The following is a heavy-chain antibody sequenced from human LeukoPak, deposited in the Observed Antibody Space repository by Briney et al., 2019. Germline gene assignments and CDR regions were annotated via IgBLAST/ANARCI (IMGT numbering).Heavy chain of an antibody. Sequence: ASVKVSCKASGYTFTSYAMHWVRQAPGQRLEWMGWINAGNGNTKYSQKFQGRVTFTRDTSASTAYMELSSLRSEDTAVYYCARGPTTYYYGSGSWLWDWFDPWGQGTLVTVSS. V-gene: IGHV1-3*01. J-gene: IGHJ5*02. D-gene: IGHD3-10*01. CDR2: INAGNGNT. CDR1: GYTFTSYA. CDR3: ARGPTTYYYGSGSWLWDWFDP.